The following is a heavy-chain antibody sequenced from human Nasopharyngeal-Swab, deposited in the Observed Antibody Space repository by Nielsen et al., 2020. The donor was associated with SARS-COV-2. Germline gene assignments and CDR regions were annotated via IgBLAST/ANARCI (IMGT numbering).Heavy chain of an antibody. Sequence: GESLKISCAASGFTFSDYYMSWIRQAPGKGLEWVSYISSSSSYIYYADSVKGRFTISRDNAKNSLYLQMNSLRAEDTAVYYCARDQVAAAGNYYYGMDVWGQGTTATVSS. D-gene: IGHD6-13*01. J-gene: IGHJ6*02. V-gene: IGHV3-11*06. CDR1: GFTFSDYY. CDR3: ARDQVAAAGNYYYGMDV. CDR2: ISSSSSYI.